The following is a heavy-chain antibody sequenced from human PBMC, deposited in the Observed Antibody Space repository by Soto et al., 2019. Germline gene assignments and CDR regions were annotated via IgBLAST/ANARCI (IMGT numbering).Heavy chain of an antibody. D-gene: IGHD1-26*01. J-gene: IGHJ6*02. CDR2: ISSSGSTI. CDR3: ARDGVGATSYYYYGMDV. CDR1: GFTFSSYE. Sequence: EVQLVESGGGLVQPGGSLRLSCAASGFTFSSYEMNWVRQAPGKGLEWVSYISSSGSTIYYADSVKGRFTISRDNAKNSLYLQMNSLRAEDTAVYYCARDGVGATSYYYYGMDVWGQGTTVIVSS. V-gene: IGHV3-48*03.